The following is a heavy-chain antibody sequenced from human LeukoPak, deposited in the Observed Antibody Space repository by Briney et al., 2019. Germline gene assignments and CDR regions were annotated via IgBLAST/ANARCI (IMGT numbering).Heavy chain of an antibody. CDR2: VSASGGTT. D-gene: IGHD3-22*01. V-gene: IGHV3-23*01. Sequence: GGSLRLSCAASGFTFSSSAMRWVRQAPGKGLEWVSSVSASGGTTYYADFVKGRFTISRDNSKNTLYLQMNSLRAEDTALYYCAKGSGYSFEYWGQGTLVTVSS. J-gene: IGHJ4*02. CDR1: GFTFSSSA. CDR3: AKGSGYSFEY.